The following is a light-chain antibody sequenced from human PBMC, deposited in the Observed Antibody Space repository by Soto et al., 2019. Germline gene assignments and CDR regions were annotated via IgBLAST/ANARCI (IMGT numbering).Light chain of an antibody. V-gene: IGKV1-5*01. J-gene: IGKJ1*01. CDR3: QQYNSYSRT. Sequence: DIQMTQFPSTLSASVGDRVTITCRASQSFSSWLAWYQQKPGKAPKVLIYDASNLESGVPLRFSGSGSGTEFTLTISSLQPDDFATYYCQQYNSYSRTFGQGTKVDIK. CDR2: DAS. CDR1: QSFSSW.